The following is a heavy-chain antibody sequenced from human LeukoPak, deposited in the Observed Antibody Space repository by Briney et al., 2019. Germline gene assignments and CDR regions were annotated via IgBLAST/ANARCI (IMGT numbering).Heavy chain of an antibody. Sequence: VASVKVSCKASGYTFTSYGISWVRQAPGQGLEWMGWISAYNGNTNYAQKLQGRVTMTTDTSTSTAYMELRSLRSDDTAVYYCARDRHDILTGYLIYYYYGMDVWGQGTTVTVSS. CDR3: ARDRHDILTGYLIYYYYGMDV. V-gene: IGHV1-18*01. CDR2: ISAYNGNT. D-gene: IGHD3-9*01. J-gene: IGHJ6*02. CDR1: GYTFTSYG.